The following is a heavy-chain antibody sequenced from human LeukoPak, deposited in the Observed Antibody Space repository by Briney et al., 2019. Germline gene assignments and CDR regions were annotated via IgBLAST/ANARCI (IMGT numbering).Heavy chain of an antibody. CDR1: GFTFSNAW. CDR3: ARGVGSFEI. CDR2: ISGSSTTI. V-gene: IGHV3-48*01. D-gene: IGHD2-2*03. J-gene: IGHJ3*02. Sequence: GGSLRLSCAASGFTFSNAWISWVRQAPGKGLEWLSYISGSSTTIDYADSVKGRFTISRDNAKNSMYLQMNSLRAEDTATYYCARGVGSFEIWGQGTMVTVSS.